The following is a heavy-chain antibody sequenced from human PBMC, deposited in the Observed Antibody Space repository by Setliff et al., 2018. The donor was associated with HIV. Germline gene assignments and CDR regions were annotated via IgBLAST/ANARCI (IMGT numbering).Heavy chain of an antibody. CDR3: TRAPGGGKDYFAY. Sequence: SETLSLTCAVSGGSISDDKWWDWVRQPPGKGLEWIGEIYHTGRTNYDSSLKSRVTMSVDKTNNEFTLKMTSVTAADTAVYYCTRAPGGGKDYFAYWGRGILVTVSS. J-gene: IGHJ4*02. V-gene: IGHV4-4*02. D-gene: IGHD3-16*01. CDR2: IYHTGRT. CDR1: GGSISDDKW.